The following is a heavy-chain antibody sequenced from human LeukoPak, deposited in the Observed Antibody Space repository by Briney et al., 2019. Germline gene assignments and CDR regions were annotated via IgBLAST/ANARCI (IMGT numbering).Heavy chain of an antibody. CDR3: ARDHPTPLQLWLGPDY. CDR1: GYTFTSYG. Sequence: GASVKVSCKASGYTFTSYGISWVRQAPGQGLEWMGWISAYNGNTNYAQKLQGRVTMTTDTSTSTAYMELRSLRSDDTAVYYCARDHPTPLQLWLGPDYWGQGTLVTVSS. V-gene: IGHV1-18*01. CDR2: ISAYNGNT. D-gene: IGHD5-18*01. J-gene: IGHJ4*02.